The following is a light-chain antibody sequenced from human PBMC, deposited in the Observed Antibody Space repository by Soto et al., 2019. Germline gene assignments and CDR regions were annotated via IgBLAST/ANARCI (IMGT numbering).Light chain of an antibody. J-gene: IGKJ1*01. CDR1: QGISNY. CDR3: HQYKTYST. V-gene: IGKV1-27*01. CDR2: AAS. Sequence: DIQMTQSPSSLSASVGDRVTITCRASQGISNYLAWHQQKPGKVPKLLIYAASTLQSGVPSRFSGSGSGTECTLTITDLQADDLATYFCHQYKTYSTFGQGTKVDIK.